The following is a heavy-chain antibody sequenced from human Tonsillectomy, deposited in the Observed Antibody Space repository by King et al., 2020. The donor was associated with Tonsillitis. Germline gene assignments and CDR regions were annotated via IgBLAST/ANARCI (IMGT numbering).Heavy chain of an antibody. Sequence: QLQESGPGLVKPSETLSLTCTVSGGSVSSSNYYWGWIRQPPGKGLEWIGSISCSGRPYNNPSLKSRVTISVDTSKNQFSLKLTSVTAADTAVYYCAMGWVWFDPWGQGTLVTVSS. CDR2: ISCSGRP. V-gene: IGHV4-39*01. J-gene: IGHJ5*02. D-gene: IGHD6-19*01. CDR3: AMGWVWFDP. CDR1: GGSVSSSNYY.